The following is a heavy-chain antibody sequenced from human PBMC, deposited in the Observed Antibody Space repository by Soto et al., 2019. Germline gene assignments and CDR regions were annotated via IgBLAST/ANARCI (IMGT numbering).Heavy chain of an antibody. CDR1: GGTITSYD. V-gene: IGHV4-59*01. J-gene: IGHJ6*02. CDR2: ICYRGTT. CDR3: ARGEPRSPVAGGCFYGMDV. Sequence: SSDTLSLTCTDSGGTITSYDWTWVRQPPGKRLEWIGHICYRGTTNYNPSLRRRVTISLDTSTNQLSLQMSSVTAADTAVYYCARGEPRSPVAGGCFYGMDVWGQGTTVTVSS. D-gene: IGHD6-13*01.